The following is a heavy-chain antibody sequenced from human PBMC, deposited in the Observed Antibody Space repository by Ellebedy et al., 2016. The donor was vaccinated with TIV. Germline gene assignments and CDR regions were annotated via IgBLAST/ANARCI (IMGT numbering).Heavy chain of an antibody. CDR3: ARENEKYYDFWSGYESNWFDP. J-gene: IGHJ5*02. D-gene: IGHD3-3*01. V-gene: IGHV1-2*04. CDR1: GYTFTGYY. CDR2: INPNSGGT. Sequence: AASVKVSCKASGYTFTGYYMHWVRQAPGQGLEWMGWINPNSGGTNYAQKFQGWVTMTRDTSISTAYMELSRLRSDDTAVYYCARENEKYYDFWSGYESNWFDPWGQGTLVTVSS.